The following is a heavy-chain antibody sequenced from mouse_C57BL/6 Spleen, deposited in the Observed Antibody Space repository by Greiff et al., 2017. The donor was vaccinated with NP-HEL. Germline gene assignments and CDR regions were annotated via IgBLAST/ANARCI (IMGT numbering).Heavy chain of an antibody. V-gene: IGHV1-59*01. Sequence: VQLKQPGAELVRPGTSVKLSCKASGYTFTSYWMHWVKQRPGQGLEWIGVIDPSDSYTNYNQKFKGKATLTVDTSSSTAYMQLSSLTSEDSAVYYCARRGWSYYAMDYWGQGTSVTVSS. J-gene: IGHJ4*01. CDR3: ARRGWSYYAMDY. CDR2: IDPSDSYT. D-gene: IGHD2-3*01. CDR1: GYTFTSYW.